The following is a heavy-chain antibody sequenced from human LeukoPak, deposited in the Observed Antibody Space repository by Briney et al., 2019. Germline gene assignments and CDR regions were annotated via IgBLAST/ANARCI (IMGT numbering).Heavy chain of an antibody. Sequence: GGSLRLSCAASGFTFSSHAMHWVRQAPGKGLEWVAVISYDGSNKYYADSVKGRFTISRDNSKNTLYLQMNSLRAEDTAVYYCARDFSHYLVVPAPHVFDIWGQGTMVTVSS. J-gene: IGHJ3*02. D-gene: IGHD2-2*01. CDR2: ISYDGSNK. V-gene: IGHV3-30-3*01. CDR3: ARDFSHYLVVPAPHVFDI. CDR1: GFTFSSHA.